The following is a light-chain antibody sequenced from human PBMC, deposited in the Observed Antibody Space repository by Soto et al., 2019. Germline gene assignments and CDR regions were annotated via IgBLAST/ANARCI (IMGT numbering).Light chain of an antibody. CDR3: QDYDYILTASG. CDR2: GNR. CDR1: TSNLGAGYD. Sequence: QSVLTQPPSVSGAPGQSVTLSCTGNTSNLGAGYDVHWYQQLPGAAPKLVIFGNRNRPSGVPERFSGSKSGTSASLAITGLHAEDEADYYCQDYDYILTASGFGGGTKLTVL. J-gene: IGLJ3*02. V-gene: IGLV1-40*01.